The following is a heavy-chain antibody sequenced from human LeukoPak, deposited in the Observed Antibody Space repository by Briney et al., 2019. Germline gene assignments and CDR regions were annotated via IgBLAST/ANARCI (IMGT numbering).Heavy chain of an antibody. D-gene: IGHD3-10*01. V-gene: IGHV3-74*01. Sequence: GGSLRLSCAASGFTFSSYWMHWVRQAPGKGLVWVSRINSDGSSTSYADSVKGRFTISRDNAKNTLYLQMNSLRAEDTAVYYCARMVRGVPWNRFDPWGQGTLVTVSS. CDR3: ARMVRGVPWNRFDP. J-gene: IGHJ5*02. CDR1: GFTFSSYW. CDR2: INSDGSST.